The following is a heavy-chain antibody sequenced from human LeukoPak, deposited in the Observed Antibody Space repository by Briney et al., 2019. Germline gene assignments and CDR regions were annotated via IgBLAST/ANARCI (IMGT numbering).Heavy chain of an antibody. V-gene: IGHV4-59*01. CDR2: IYYSGST. CDR3: ARVTGYMIEDYFDY. J-gene: IGHJ4*02. D-gene: IGHD3-22*01. Sequence: PSETLSLTCTVSGGSISSYYWSWIRQPPGKGLEWIGYIYYSGSTNYNPSLKSRVTISVDTSKSQFPLRLSSVTAADTAVYYCARVTGYMIEDYFDYWGQGTLVTVSS. CDR1: GGSISSYY.